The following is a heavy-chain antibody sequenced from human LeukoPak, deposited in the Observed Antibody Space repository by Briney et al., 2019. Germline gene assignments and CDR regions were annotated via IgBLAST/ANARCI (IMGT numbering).Heavy chain of an antibody. CDR3: ARENYDSSGYVAPFDP. D-gene: IGHD3-22*01. CDR1: GFTFSGYA. CDR2: IGGSGGST. J-gene: IGHJ5*02. Sequence: GGSLRLSCAASGFTFSGYAMSWVRQAPGKGLEWVSGIGGSGGSTYYAVSVTGRFTISRDNAKNTLYLQMNSLRAEDTAVYYCARENYDSSGYVAPFDPWGQGTLVTVSS. V-gene: IGHV3-23*01.